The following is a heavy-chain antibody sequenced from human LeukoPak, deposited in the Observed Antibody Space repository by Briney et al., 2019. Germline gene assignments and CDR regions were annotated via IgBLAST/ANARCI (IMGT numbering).Heavy chain of an antibody. V-gene: IGHV1-24*01. J-gene: IGHJ4*02. CDR1: GYTLTELS. D-gene: IGHD3-22*01. Sequence: ASVKVSCKVSGYTLTELSMHWVRQAPGKGLEWMGGFDPEDGETIYAQKFQGRVTMTEDTSTDTAYMELSSLRSEDTAVYYCARTLGGHGYYGLFDYWGQGTLVTVSS. CDR2: FDPEDGET. CDR3: ARTLGGHGYYGLFDY.